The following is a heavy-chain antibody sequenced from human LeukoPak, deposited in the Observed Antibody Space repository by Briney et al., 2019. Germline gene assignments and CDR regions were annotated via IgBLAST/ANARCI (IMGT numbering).Heavy chain of an antibody. V-gene: IGHV4-59*13. CDR3: ARVAGYFDL. CDR2: IYYSGST. CDR1: GGSSGGSS. J-gene: IGHJ2*01. Sequence: SETLSLTCTVSGGSSGGSSGGGFGRPPGRGLEWIGYIYYSGSTNYNPSLKSRVTISVDTSKNQFSLKLSSVTAADTAVYYCARVAGYFDLWGRGTLVTVSS.